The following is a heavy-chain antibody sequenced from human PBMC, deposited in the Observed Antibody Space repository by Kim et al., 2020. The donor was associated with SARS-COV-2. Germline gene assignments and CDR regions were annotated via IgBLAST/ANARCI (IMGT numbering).Heavy chain of an antibody. D-gene: IGHD4-17*01. J-gene: IGHJ4*02. Sequence: PSRKSRDTISVDTSKNQFSLKLSSVTAADTAVYYCARKGRYGDYVPYFDYWGQGTLVTVSS. CDR3: ARKGRYGDYVPYFDY. V-gene: IGHV4-39*01.